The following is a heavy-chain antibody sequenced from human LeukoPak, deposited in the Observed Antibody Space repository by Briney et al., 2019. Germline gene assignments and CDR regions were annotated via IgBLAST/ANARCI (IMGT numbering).Heavy chain of an antibody. V-gene: IGHV3-11*04. CDR2: ISSSGGSR. J-gene: IGHJ2*01. D-gene: IGHD4-17*01. CDR1: GFTFSAYH. CDR3: ARERTTVTRGSFAL. Sequence: GGSLRLSCAASGFTFSAYHMSWIRQAPGKGLEWVSYISSSGGSRYYADSVKGRFTISRDNAKSSLYLQMNSLRAEDTAVYYCARERTTVTRGSFALWGRGTRVTVSS.